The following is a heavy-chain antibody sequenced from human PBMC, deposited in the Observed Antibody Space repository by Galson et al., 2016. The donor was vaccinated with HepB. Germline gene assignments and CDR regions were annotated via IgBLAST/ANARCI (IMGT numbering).Heavy chain of an antibody. D-gene: IGHD3-10*01. CDR3: ARGNFGSGLGFRWLDP. Sequence: SVKVSCKASGYTFSTYAMHWVRQAPGQRLEWLGWINAGNGNTKYSQKFQGRVTITRDTSASTGYMELSGLRSEDTAVYYCARGNFGSGLGFRWLDPWGQGALVTVSS. CDR1: GYTFSTYA. J-gene: IGHJ5*02. CDR2: INAGNGNT. V-gene: IGHV1-3*01.